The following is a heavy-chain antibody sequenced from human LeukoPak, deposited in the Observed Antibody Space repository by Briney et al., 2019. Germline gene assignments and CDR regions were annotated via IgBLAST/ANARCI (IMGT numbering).Heavy chain of an antibody. D-gene: IGHD3-10*01. Sequence: SVKVSCKASGGTFSSYAISWVRQAPGQGLEWMGGIIPIFGTANYAQKFQGRVTITADESTSTAYMELSSLRSEDTAVYYCALTYYYGSGSPFGFDYWGQGTLATVSS. J-gene: IGHJ4*02. CDR3: ALTYYYGSGSPFGFDY. CDR1: GGTFSSYA. V-gene: IGHV1-69*01. CDR2: IIPIFGTA.